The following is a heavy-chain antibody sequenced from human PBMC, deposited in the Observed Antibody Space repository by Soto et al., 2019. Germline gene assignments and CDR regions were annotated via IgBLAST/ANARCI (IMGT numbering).Heavy chain of an antibody. V-gene: IGHV4-4*02. J-gene: IGHJ4*02. Sequence: QVQLRESGPGLVKPSDTLSVTCAISGGSINSLNWWSWVRQPPGKGLEWIGQIFHTGTTYYNPSLKSRLTISVDKSSNQFSLNLTSVTAADTAVYFCARTYCSNTVCPHDYWGQGTLVTVSS. CDR3: ARTYCSNTVCPHDY. CDR2: IFHTGTT. D-gene: IGHD2-2*01. CDR1: GGSINSLNW.